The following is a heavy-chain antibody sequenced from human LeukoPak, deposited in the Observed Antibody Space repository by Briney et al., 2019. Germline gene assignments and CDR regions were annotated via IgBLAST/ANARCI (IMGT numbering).Heavy chain of an antibody. J-gene: IGHJ4*02. CDR1: GGSFSGYY. V-gene: IGHV4-34*01. CDR2: INHSGST. CDR3: ARQEQWLPYYFDY. Sequence: SETLSPTCAVYGGSFSGYYWSWIRQPPGKGLEWIGEINHSGSTNYNPSLKSRVTISVDTSKNQFSLKLSSVTAADTAVYYCARQEQWLPYYFDYWGRGTLVTVSS. D-gene: IGHD6-19*01.